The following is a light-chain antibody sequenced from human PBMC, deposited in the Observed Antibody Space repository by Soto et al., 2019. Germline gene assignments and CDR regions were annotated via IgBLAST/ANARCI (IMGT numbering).Light chain of an antibody. Sequence: QSALTQPASVSGSPGQSITISCTGTSSDVGGYSYVSWYQQHPGKAPKLMIYDVNNRPSGVSNRFSGSKSGNTASLTISGXQAEDEADYYCSSYTYSSTLYVFGTGTKLTVL. CDR2: DVN. V-gene: IGLV2-14*01. CDR1: SSDVGGYSY. J-gene: IGLJ1*01. CDR3: SSYTYSSTLYV.